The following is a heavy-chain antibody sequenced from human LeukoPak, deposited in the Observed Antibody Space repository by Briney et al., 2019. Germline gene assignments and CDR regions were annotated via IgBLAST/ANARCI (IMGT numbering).Heavy chain of an antibody. CDR1: GGSISSHY. CDR3: ARVGSDWFDP. Sequence: PSETLSLTCTVSGGSISSHYWSWIRQPPGKGLEWIGYIYYSGSTNYNPSLKSRVTISVDTSKNQFSLKLSSVTGADTAVYYCARVGSDWFDPWGQGTLVTVSS. V-gene: IGHV4-59*11. CDR2: IYYSGST. D-gene: IGHD3-10*01. J-gene: IGHJ5*02.